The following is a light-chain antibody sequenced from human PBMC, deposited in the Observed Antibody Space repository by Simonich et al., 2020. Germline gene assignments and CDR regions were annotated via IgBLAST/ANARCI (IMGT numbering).Light chain of an antibody. V-gene: IGLV6-57*03. CDR2: GDN. Sequence: NFMLTQPHSVSESPGKTVTISCTRSSGSIASNYVQWYQQRPGSAPTTVIYGDNQRPAVVPDRFSGSIDSSSNSASLTISGLKTEDEADYYCQSYDSSNWVFGGGTKLTVL. J-gene: IGLJ3*02. CDR3: QSYDSSNWV. CDR1: SGSIASNY.